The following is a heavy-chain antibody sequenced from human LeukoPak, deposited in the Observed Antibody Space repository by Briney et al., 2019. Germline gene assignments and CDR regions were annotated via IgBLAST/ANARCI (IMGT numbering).Heavy chain of an antibody. CDR2: IIPIFGTA. D-gene: IGHD6-19*01. J-gene: IGHJ6*04. CDR1: GGTFSSYA. V-gene: IGHV1-69*01. Sequence: SVNVSCKASGGTFSSYAISWVRQAPGQGLEWMGGIIPIFGTANYAQKFQGRVTITADESTSTAYMELSSLRSEDTAVYYWAREGVEQWLVGRLDVWGKGTTVTVSS. CDR3: AREGVEQWLVGRLDV.